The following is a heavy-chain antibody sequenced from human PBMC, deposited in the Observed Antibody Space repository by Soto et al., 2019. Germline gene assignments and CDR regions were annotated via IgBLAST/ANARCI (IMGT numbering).Heavy chain of an antibody. CDR2: INPNRGGT. V-gene: IGHV1-2*04. Sequence: ASVKVSCKASGYTFTGYYMHWVRQAPGQGLEWMGWINPNRGGTNYAQKFQGWVTMTRDTSISTAYMELSRLRSDDTAVYYCARGAAVAGTWFEYWGQGTLVTVGS. CDR3: ARGAAVAGTWFEY. CDR1: GYTFTGYY. D-gene: IGHD6-19*01. J-gene: IGHJ4*02.